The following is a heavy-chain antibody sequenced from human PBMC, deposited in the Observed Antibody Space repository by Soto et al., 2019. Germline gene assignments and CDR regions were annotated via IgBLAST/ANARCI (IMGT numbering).Heavy chain of an antibody. J-gene: IGHJ3*02. V-gene: IGHV3-21*01. D-gene: IGHD3-10*01. Sequence: GGSLRLSCAASEFTFSSYSMNWVRQAPGKGLEWVSSIGRSSSYIYYADSVKGRFIISRDNAKNSLYLQMNSLRAEDTAVYYCTSTMAGAFDIWGLGTMVTVSS. CDR2: IGRSSSYI. CDR3: TSTMAGAFDI. CDR1: EFTFSSYS.